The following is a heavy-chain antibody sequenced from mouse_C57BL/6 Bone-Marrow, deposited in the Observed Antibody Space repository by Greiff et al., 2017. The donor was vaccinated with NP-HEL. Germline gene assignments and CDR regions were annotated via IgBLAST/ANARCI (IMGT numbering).Heavy chain of an antibody. Sequence: EVQLMESGGGLVQPGGSLSLSCAASGFTFTDYYMSWVRQPPGKALEWLGFIRNKANGYTTEYSSSVKGRFTISRDNSQSILYLQMNARRAEDSATYYCARPSHYYGSSVDYWGQGTTLTVSS. V-gene: IGHV7-3*01. J-gene: IGHJ2*01. D-gene: IGHD1-1*01. CDR2: IRNKANGYTT. CDR3: ARPSHYYGSSVDY. CDR1: GFTFTDYY.